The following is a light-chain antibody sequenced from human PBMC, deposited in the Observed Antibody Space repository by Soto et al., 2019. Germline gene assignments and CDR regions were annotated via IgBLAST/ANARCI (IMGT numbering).Light chain of an antibody. Sequence: EIVFAQSPGPLPLSPGEKATASRRASQSISNNLAWYQQKPGQAPRLLIYGASTRATGVPARFSGSGSGTEFTLTISSLQSEDFAVYYCQQYNNWPWTFGQGTKVDI. CDR3: QQYNNWPWT. V-gene: IGKV3-15*01. J-gene: IGKJ1*01. CDR2: GAS. CDR1: QSISNN.